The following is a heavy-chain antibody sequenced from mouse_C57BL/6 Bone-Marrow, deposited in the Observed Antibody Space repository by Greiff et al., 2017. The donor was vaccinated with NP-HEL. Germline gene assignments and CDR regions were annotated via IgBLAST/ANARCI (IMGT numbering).Heavy chain of an antibody. D-gene: IGHD1-1*01. V-gene: IGHV8-8*01. Sequence: QVTLKECGPGILQPSQTLSLTCSFSGFSLSTFGMGVGWIRQPSGKGLEWLAHIWWDDDTYYNPALKSRLTISQDTSKNQVFLKRANVDTADTATYYCARIEGYYGSRAWFAYWGQGTLVTVSA. J-gene: IGHJ3*01. CDR3: ARIEGYYGSRAWFAY. CDR2: IWWDDDT. CDR1: GFSLSTFGMG.